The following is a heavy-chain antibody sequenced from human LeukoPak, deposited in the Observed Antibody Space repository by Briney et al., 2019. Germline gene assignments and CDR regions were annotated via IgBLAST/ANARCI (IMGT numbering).Heavy chain of an antibody. Sequence: SVKVSCKASGGTFSSYAISWVRQAPGQGLEWMGRIIPILGIANYAQKFQGRVTITADKSTSTAYMELSSLRSEDTAVYYCARDFLRDYGDPFDSWGQGTLVTVSS. J-gene: IGHJ4*02. CDR3: ARDFLRDYGDPFDS. D-gene: IGHD4-17*01. CDR1: GGTFSSYA. CDR2: IIPILGIA. V-gene: IGHV1-69*04.